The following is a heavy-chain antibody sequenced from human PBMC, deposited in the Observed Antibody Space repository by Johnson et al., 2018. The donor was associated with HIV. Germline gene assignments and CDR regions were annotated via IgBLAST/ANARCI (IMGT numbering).Heavy chain of an antibody. V-gene: IGHV3-30*04. CDR3: ATHIVVVIAIRNAFDI. Sequence: QVQLVESGGGVVQPGRSLRLSCAASGFTFSSYAMHWVRQAPGKGLAWVAVISYDGSNKYYADSVKGRFTISRDNSKNTLYLQMNSLRAEDTAVYYCATHIVVVIAIRNAFDIWGQGTMVTVSS. CDR1: GFTFSSYA. D-gene: IGHD2-21*01. J-gene: IGHJ3*02. CDR2: ISYDGSNK.